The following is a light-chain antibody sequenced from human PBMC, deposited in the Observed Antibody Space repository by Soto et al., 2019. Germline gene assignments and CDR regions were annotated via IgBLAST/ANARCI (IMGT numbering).Light chain of an antibody. Sequence: EIVLTQSPGTLSLSPGERATLSCRASQSVSSSYLAWYQQKPGQAPRLLIYGASSRATGIPDRFSGSGSGTDFTLSISRLEPEDFAVYYWQQYGSSPWPFGQGTKVEIK. CDR3: QQYGSSPWP. J-gene: IGKJ1*01. CDR2: GAS. V-gene: IGKV3-20*01. CDR1: QSVSSSY.